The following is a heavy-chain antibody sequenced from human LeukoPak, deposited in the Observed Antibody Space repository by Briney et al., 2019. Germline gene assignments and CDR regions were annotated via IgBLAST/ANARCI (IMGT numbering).Heavy chain of an antibody. D-gene: IGHD3-10*01. J-gene: IGHJ4*02. Sequence: PGGSLPDSRAGSGFTFNTYAMSWVRQAPGKGLEWVAATSYNGSNRHYADSVAGSFTVSRDNSKNTLYLQINSLRDEDTAVYYCGKRGHFYGSTDPYYIDYWGQGTLVTVSS. CDR1: GFTFNTYA. CDR3: GKRGHFYGSTDPYYIDY. V-gene: IGHV3-30*04. CDR2: TSYNGSNR.